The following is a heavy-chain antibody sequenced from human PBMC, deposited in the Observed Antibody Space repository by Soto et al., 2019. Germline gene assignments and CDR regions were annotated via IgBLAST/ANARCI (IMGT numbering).Heavy chain of an antibody. Sequence: PGGSLRLSCAASGFTFSSYAMSWVRQAPGKGLEWVSAISGSGGSTYYADSVKGRFTISRDNSKNTQYLQMNSLRAEDTAVYYCAKDPSFGTWEERFLEWLRAERPFDYWGQGTLVTVSS. CDR3: AKDPSFGTWEERFLEWLRAERPFDY. J-gene: IGHJ4*02. D-gene: IGHD3-3*01. V-gene: IGHV3-23*01. CDR2: ISGSGGST. CDR1: GFTFSSYA.